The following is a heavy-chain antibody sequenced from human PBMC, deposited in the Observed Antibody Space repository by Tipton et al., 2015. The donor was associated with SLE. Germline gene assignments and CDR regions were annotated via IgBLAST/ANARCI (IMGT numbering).Heavy chain of an antibody. D-gene: IGHD3-10*01. Sequence: SLRLSCSVSGDSMNNAYWTWIRQPAGKGLEWVSIIYRDGRTYYADSVKGRFTISRDDSRKTLYLQMNSLRPEDTAVYHCAKDQDGSGSYGYYYGMDVWGQGTTVTASS. CDR2: IYRDGRT. V-gene: IGHV3-53*05. J-gene: IGHJ6*02. CDR3: AKDQDGSGSYGYYYGMDV. CDR1: GDSMNNAY.